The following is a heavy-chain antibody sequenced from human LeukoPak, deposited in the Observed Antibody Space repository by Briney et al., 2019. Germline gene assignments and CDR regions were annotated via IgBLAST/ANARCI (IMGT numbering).Heavy chain of an antibody. CDR3: AKDREAALYYFDY. CDR2: VSGSGGGT. D-gene: IGHD6-13*01. Sequence: GRSLRLSCAASGFILSSQDMSWVRQAPGKGLEWVSTVSGSGGGTVYADSVKGRFTVSRDNTKNTLYLQMNSLRAEDTAVYYCAKDREAALYYFDYWGQGTLVTVSS. J-gene: IGHJ4*02. CDR1: GFILSSQD. V-gene: IGHV3-23*01.